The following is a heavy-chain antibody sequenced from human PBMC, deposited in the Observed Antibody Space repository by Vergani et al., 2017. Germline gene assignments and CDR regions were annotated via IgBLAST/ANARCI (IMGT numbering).Heavy chain of an antibody. CDR1: GFRFSDYN. Sequence: EVQLVESGGGLVQRGGSLRLSCAASGFRFSDYNMNWDRQTPGKGLEWISYISATRGTTYYADSVKGRVTISRDNAKNTLHLQINNLRVEDTAVYYCARGNYYGSGTYVDAWGQGTLVTVSS. CDR2: ISATRGTT. J-gene: IGHJ5*02. CDR3: ARGNYYGSGTYVDA. D-gene: IGHD3-10*01. V-gene: IGHV3-48*01.